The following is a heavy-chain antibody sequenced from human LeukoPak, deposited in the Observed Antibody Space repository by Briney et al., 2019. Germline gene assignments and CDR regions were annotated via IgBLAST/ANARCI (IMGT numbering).Heavy chain of an antibody. CDR1: GGSISSYY. CDR3: ARHEWDFWSGYYRGYYFDY. V-gene: IGHV4-59*08. D-gene: IGHD3-3*01. Sequence: PSETLSLTCTVSGGSISSYYWSWIRQPPGKGLEWIGYIYYSGSTNYNPSLKGRVTISVDTSKNQFSLKLSSVTAADTAVYYCARHEWDFWSGYYRGYYFDYWGQGTLVTVSS. CDR2: IYYSGST. J-gene: IGHJ4*02.